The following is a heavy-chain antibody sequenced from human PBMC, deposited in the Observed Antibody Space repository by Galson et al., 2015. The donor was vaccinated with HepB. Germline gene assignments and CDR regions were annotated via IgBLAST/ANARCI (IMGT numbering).Heavy chain of an antibody. D-gene: IGHD3-16*01. J-gene: IGHJ5*02. Sequence: CAISGDSVFTNGVAWNWIRQSPSRGLEGLGRTYYRSTWRHDYAVSVESRITINLDTSVNHFSLQLNSVTPEDTAMYYCARGRNGGLDGWGQGTLVTVSS. CDR3: ARGRNGGLDG. V-gene: IGHV6-1*01. CDR1: GDSVFTNGVA. CDR2: TYYRSTWRH.